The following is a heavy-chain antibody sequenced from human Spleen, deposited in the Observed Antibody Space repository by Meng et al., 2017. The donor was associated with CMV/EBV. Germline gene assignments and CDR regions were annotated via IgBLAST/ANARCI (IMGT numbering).Heavy chain of an antibody. Sequence: SETLSLTCTVSGYSISSAYYWGWIRQPPGKGLEWIGSIYHSGSTYYNPSLKSRVTISVDTSKNLFSLKLSSVTAADTALYYCARAYGDCSGGTCYLNWFDPWGQGTLVTVSS. CDR1: GYSISSAYY. CDR3: ARAYGDCSGGTCYLNWFDP. J-gene: IGHJ5*02. D-gene: IGHD2-15*01. V-gene: IGHV4-38-2*02. CDR2: IYHSGST.